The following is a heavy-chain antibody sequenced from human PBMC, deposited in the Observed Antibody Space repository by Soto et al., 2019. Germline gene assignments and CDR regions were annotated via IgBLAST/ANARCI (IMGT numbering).Heavy chain of an antibody. CDR3: AKWGQGFITMVPYCYGTDV. CDR1: GFTFSSYA. V-gene: IGHV3-23*01. CDR2: ISGSGATT. J-gene: IGHJ6*04. D-gene: IGHD3-10*01. Sequence: EVQLLESGGGLVQPGGSLRLSCAASGFTFSSYAMSWVRQVPGKGLEWVPVISGSGATTFYADSVKGRFTISRNNSKNALYLQRNRLGGEATAVNYCAKWGQGFITMVPYCYGTDVWGRGTTVTVSS.